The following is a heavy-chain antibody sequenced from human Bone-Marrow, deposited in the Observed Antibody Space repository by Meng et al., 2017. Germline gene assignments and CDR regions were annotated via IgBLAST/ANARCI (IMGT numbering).Heavy chain of an antibody. V-gene: IGHV3-48*03. CDR1: GFTFSSYE. Sequence: GESLKISCVASGFTFSSYEMIWVRQAPGKGLEWVSYISSSGTTIYYADSVKGRFTISRDDAKNSLFLQMSSLRAEDTAIYYCARLENSAYNLGAVDSWGQGTLVTVSS. J-gene: IGHJ4*02. CDR2: ISSSGTTI. D-gene: IGHD5-12*01. CDR3: ARLENSAYNLGAVDS.